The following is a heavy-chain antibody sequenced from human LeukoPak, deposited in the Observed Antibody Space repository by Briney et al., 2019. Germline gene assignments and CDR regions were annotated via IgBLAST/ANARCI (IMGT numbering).Heavy chain of an antibody. CDR1: SGSFSGYY. CDR2: IDHSGST. V-gene: IGHV4-34*01. D-gene: IGHD3-22*01. J-gene: IGHJ4*02. CDR3: ARRRSSGYYYFDY. Sequence: SETLSLTCAVYSGSFSGYYWSWIRQPPGKGLEWIGEIDHSGSTNYNPSLKSRVTISVDTSKNQLSPKVNSVTAADTAVYYCARRRSSGYYYFDYWGQGTLVTVSS.